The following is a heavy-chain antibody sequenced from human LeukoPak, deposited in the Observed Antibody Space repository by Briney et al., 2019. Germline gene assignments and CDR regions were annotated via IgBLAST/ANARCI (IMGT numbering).Heavy chain of an antibody. D-gene: IGHD1-26*01. J-gene: IGHJ4*02. V-gene: IGHV4-59*01. Sequence: SETLSLTCTVSGDSISSYYWSWIRQPPGKGLEWIGYIYYSGSTKYNPSLKSRVTISVDTSKNQFSLKLNSVTAADTAVYYCARGGGSYYYTHLDYWGQGTLVTVSS. CDR3: ARGGGSYYYTHLDY. CDR2: IYYSGST. CDR1: GDSISSYY.